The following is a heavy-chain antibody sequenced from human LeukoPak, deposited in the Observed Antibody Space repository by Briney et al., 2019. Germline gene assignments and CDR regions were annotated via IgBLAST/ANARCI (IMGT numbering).Heavy chain of an antibody. V-gene: IGHV3-21*01. Sequence: PGGSLRLSCAASGFTFSSYSMNWVRQAPGKGLEWVSSISSSSSYIYYADSVKGRFTISRDNAKNSLYLQMNSLRAEDTAVYYCARGVVPAAIIPIPFDYWGQGTLVTVSP. CDR1: GFTFSSYS. CDR2: ISSSSSYI. CDR3: ARGVVPAAIIPIPFDY. J-gene: IGHJ4*02. D-gene: IGHD2-2*02.